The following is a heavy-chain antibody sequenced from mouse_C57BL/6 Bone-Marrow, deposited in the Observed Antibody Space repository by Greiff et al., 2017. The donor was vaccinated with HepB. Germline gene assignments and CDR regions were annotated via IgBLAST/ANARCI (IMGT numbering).Heavy chain of an antibody. V-gene: IGHV1-80*01. D-gene: IGHD1-1*01. J-gene: IGHJ2*01. CDR1: GYAFSSYW. Sequence: VQLVESGAELVKPGASVKISCKATGYAFSSYWMNWVKQRPGKGLEWIGQIYPGDGDTNYNGKFKGKATLTADKSSSTAYMQLSSLTSEDSAVYFCARYYGSSSYYFDYWGQGTTLTVSS. CDR3: ARYYGSSSYYFDY. CDR2: IYPGDGDT.